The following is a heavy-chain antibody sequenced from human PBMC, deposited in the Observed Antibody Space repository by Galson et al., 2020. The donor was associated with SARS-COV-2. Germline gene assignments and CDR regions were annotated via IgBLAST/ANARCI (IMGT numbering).Heavy chain of an antibody. J-gene: IGHJ2*01. V-gene: IGHV4-59*08. CDR1: GGSISSYY. D-gene: IGHD3-22*01. CDR2: IFYTGIN. Sequence: ETSETLSLTCTVSGGSISSYYWSWIRQSPGKGLEWIGYIFYTGINYYNPSLNSPLTISVETSKNQFSLELTSVTAEDTGMYFCARATMIARRDFDVWGRGTLVIFSS. CDR3: ARATMIARRDFDV.